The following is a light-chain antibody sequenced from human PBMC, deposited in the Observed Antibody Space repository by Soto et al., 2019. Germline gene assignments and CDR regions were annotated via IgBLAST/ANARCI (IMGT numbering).Light chain of an antibody. J-gene: IGLJ1*01. Sequence: SYELTQPPSVSVAPGKTATITCGEDNIGRKSVHWYQQKPGQAPVVVIYYDSDRPSGIPERFSGSNSGNTATLTISGVEAGDEADYYCQVWDSSGDRYVFGTGTKVTVL. CDR3: QVWDSSGDRYV. V-gene: IGLV3-21*01. CDR1: NIGRKS. CDR2: YDS.